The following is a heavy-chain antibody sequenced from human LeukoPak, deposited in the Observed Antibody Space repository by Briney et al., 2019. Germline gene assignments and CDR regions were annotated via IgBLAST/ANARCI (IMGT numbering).Heavy chain of an antibody. Sequence: PSETLSLTCAVYGGSFSGYWWTWIRQPPGKGLEWIGEINHSGSTNYNPTLKSRVTISIDTSKNHFSLKLSSVTAADTAVYHCARGPTTVYDSLTGYYYFGDWGQGTLVTVSS. CDR2: INHSGST. CDR3: ARGPTTVYDSLTGYYYFGD. CDR1: GGSFSGYW. D-gene: IGHD3-9*01. J-gene: IGHJ4*02. V-gene: IGHV4-34*01.